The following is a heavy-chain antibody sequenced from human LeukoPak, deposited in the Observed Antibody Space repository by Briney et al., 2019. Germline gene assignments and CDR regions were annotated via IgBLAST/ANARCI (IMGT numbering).Heavy chain of an antibody. Sequence: GGSLRLSCAASGFTVSSNYMSWVRQAPGKGLEWVSVIYGDGSTYNADSVKGRFTISRDSSKNTLYLRMNSLRAEDTAVYYCARGRSSSPFDAFDIWGQGTTVTVSS. J-gene: IGHJ3*02. CDR1: GFTVSSNY. V-gene: IGHV3-66*01. D-gene: IGHD6-6*01. CDR3: ARGRSSSPFDAFDI. CDR2: IYGDGST.